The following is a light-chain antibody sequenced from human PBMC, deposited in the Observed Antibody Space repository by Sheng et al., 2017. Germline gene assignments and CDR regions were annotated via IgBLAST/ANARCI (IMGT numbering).Light chain of an antibody. CDR1: ILTRKY. J-gene: IGLJ2*01. V-gene: IGLV3-27*01. CDR3: FCAPDNIGV. CDR2: QDS. Sequence: SYELTQPSSVSVSPGQTAIISCSGDILTRKYARWFQQKPGQAPVLIIFQDSERPSGIPDRFSGYNSGNTVTLIINEARVEDEAQYFCFCAPDNIGVFGGGTKLTVL.